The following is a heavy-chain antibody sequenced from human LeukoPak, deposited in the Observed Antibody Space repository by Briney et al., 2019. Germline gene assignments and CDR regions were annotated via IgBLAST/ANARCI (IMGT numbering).Heavy chain of an antibody. CDR1: GGTFSSYA. D-gene: IGHD6-13*01. CDR2: IIPIFGTA. CDR3: ARGTPRIAAAGNWFDP. Sequence: GASVKVSCKASGGTFSSYAISWVRQAPGQGLEWMGGIIPIFGTANYAQKFQGRVTITADKSTSTAYMELSSLRSEDTAVYYCARGTPRIAAAGNWFDPWGQGTLVTVSS. J-gene: IGHJ5*02. V-gene: IGHV1-69*06.